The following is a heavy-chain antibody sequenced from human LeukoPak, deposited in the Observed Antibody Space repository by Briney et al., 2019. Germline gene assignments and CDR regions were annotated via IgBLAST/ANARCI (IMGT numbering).Heavy chain of an antibody. D-gene: IGHD6-13*01. CDR2: ISKSGDNT. Sequence: GGSLRLSCAASGFTFRNSPMSWVRQAPGKGLQWVSGISKSGDNTYYADSVKGRFTISRDNSKNTLYLQMNSLRAEDTAVYYCAKDRTSSPAGDWGQGTLVTVS. CDR3: AKDRTSSPAGD. V-gene: IGHV3-23*01. J-gene: IGHJ4*02. CDR1: GFTFRNSP.